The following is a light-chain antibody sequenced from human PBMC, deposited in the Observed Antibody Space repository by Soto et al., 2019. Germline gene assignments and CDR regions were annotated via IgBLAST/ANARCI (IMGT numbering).Light chain of an antibody. Sequence: DIQMTQFHSNLSPSVGDRVTITCRASQSISRWLAWFQQKPGKAPHLLIYDASSLDSGVPSRFSGGGSGTEFTLTISSLQPDDFATYYCQQYKTSWTFGQGTKVDIK. CDR1: QSISRW. CDR3: QQYKTSWT. CDR2: DAS. V-gene: IGKV1-5*01. J-gene: IGKJ1*01.